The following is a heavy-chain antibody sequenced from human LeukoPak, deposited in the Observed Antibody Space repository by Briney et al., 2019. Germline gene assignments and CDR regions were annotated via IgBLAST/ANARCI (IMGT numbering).Heavy chain of an antibody. D-gene: IGHD3-10*01. CDR1: GGSISSRPYY. J-gene: IGHJ5*02. Sequence: PSETLSLTCTVSGGSISSRPYYWSWIRQPPGKGLECIGYIYYSGSTNYNPSLKSRVTISVDTSKNQFSLKLSSVTAADTAVYYCARRLLWFGELGFDPWGQGTLVTVSS. V-gene: IGHV4-61*01. CDR3: ARRLLWFGELGFDP. CDR2: IYYSGST.